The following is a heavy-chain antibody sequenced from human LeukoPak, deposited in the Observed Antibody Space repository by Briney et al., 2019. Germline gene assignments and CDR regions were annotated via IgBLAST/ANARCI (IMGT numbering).Heavy chain of an antibody. V-gene: IGHV3-33*01. CDR2: IWYDGSNK. CDR3: ARDPPPAGVYRLEPSLFDY. J-gene: IGHJ4*02. Sequence: GRSLRLSCAASGFTFSSYGMHWVRQAPGKGLEWVAVIWYDGSNKYYADSVKGRFTISRDNAKNSLYLQMNSLRAEDTAVYYCARDPPPAGVYRLEPSLFDYWGQGTLVTVSS. D-gene: IGHD5-12*01. CDR1: GFTFSSYG.